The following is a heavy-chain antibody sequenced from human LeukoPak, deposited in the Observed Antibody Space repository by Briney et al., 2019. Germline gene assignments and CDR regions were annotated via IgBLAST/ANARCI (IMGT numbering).Heavy chain of an antibody. Sequence: GGPLRLSCAASGFTFSSYGMHWVRQAPGKGLEGVADIWYDGSNKYYADSVKGRFTISRDNSKNTLYLQMNSLRAEDTAVYYCAREMGPYAAAGWFDPWGQGTLVTVSS. V-gene: IGHV3-33*01. D-gene: IGHD6-13*01. CDR1: GFTFSSYG. CDR2: IWYDGSNK. J-gene: IGHJ5*02. CDR3: AREMGPYAAAGWFDP.